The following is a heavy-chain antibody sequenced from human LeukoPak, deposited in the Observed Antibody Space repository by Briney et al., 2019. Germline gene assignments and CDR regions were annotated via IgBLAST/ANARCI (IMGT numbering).Heavy chain of an antibody. CDR2: IYNSGST. CDR3: ATCGGDCYYPAY. Sequence: SETLSLTCTVSGGHISPSYWSWIRQSPGKGLEWIGYIYNSGSTNYNPSLKSRVTISVDRSKNQFSLKLTSVTAADTAVYYCATCGGDCYYPAYRGQGTLVTVSS. CDR1: GGHISPSY. D-gene: IGHD2-21*02. V-gene: IGHV4-59*08. J-gene: IGHJ4*02.